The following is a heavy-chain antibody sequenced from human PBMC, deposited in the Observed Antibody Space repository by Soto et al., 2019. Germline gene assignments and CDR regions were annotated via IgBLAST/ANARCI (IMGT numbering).Heavy chain of an antibody. Sequence: KPSETLSLTCGVSGGSISSGGYSWICIRQPPGKGLEWFVYIVPSVSSYANPTLKSRVTISLDRSKNPFSLTLSYVTAADTAMYYCARAHYYYGMDVWGQGTTVTVSS. CDR3: ARAHYYYGMDV. CDR2: IVPSVSS. V-gene: IGHV4-30-2*01. J-gene: IGHJ6*01. CDR1: GGSISSGGYS.